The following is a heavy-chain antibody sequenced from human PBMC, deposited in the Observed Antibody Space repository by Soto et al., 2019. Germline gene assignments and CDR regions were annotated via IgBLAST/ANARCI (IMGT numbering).Heavy chain of an antibody. V-gene: IGHV4-34*01. CDR2: INHSGST. J-gene: IGHJ6*02. Sequence: SETLSLTCAVYGGSFSGYYWSWIRQPPGKGLEWIGEINHSGSTNYNPSLKSRVTISIDTSKNQFSMKLSSVTAADTAVYYCAREWVAAAGIINYYYYGMDVWGQGTTVT. D-gene: IGHD6-13*01. CDR3: AREWVAAAGIINYYYYGMDV. CDR1: GGSFSGYY.